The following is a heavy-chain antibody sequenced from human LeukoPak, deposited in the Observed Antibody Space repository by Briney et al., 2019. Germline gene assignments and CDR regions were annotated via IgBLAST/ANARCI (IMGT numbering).Heavy chain of an antibody. D-gene: IGHD3-22*01. V-gene: IGHV4-31*03. CDR3: ARGCYYDSSGYYCYYYGMDV. J-gene: IGHJ6*02. CDR2: IYYSGST. CDR1: GGSISSGGYY. Sequence: SETLSLTCTVSGGSISSGGYYWSWIRQHPGKGLEWIGYIYYSGSTYYNPSLKSRVTISVDTSKNQFSLKLSSVTAADTAVYYCARGCYYDSSGYYCYYYGMDVWGQGTTVTVSS.